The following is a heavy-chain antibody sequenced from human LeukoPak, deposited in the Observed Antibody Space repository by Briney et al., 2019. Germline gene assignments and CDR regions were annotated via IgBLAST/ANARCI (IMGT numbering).Heavy chain of an antibody. J-gene: IGHJ3*02. Sequence: GGSLRLSCAASGFTFSNYFMHWVRQAPGKGLEYFSAISRTGSTTYYTNSVKGRFTISRDNSKNTLYLQMGGLRAEDMAVYYCATLRYCSGGDCYSLAFDIWGQGTMVTVSS. CDR2: ISRTGSTT. CDR1: GFTFSNYF. D-gene: IGHD2-15*01. V-gene: IGHV3-64*01. CDR3: ATLRYCSGGDCYSLAFDI.